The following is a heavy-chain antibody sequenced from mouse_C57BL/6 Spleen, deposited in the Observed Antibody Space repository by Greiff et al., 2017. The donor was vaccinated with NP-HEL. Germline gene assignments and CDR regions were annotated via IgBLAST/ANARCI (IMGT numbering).Heavy chain of an antibody. D-gene: IGHD2-10*01. CDR3: ALLLFYAMDY. Sequence: VQLKQSGPELVKPGASVKISCKASGYSFTGYYMNWVKQSPEKSLEWIGEINPSTGGTTYNQKFKAKATLTVDKSSSTAYMQLKSLTSEDSAVYYCALLLFYAMDYWGQGTSVTVSS. J-gene: IGHJ4*01. CDR1: GYSFTGYY. CDR2: INPSTGGT. V-gene: IGHV1-42*01.